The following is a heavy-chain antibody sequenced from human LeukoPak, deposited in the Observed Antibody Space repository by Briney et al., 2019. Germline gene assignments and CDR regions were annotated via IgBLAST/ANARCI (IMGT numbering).Heavy chain of an antibody. Sequence: GGSLRLSCAASGFSFSTYGMHWVRQAPGKGLEWVAFIRYDGRNIYYADTVKGRFTISRDNSKNTLYLEMNSLRAEDTGVYYCAKEKYISTGWTLDAFDIWGQGTMVTVSS. D-gene: IGHD6-19*01. CDR3: AKEKYISTGWTLDAFDI. J-gene: IGHJ3*02. CDR1: GFSFSTYG. V-gene: IGHV3-30*02. CDR2: IRYDGRNI.